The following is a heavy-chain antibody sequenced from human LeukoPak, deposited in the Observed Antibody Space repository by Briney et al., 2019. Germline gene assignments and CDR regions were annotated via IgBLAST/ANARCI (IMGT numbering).Heavy chain of an antibody. J-gene: IGHJ4*02. CDR2: ISYDGSNK. CDR1: GFTFSSYA. D-gene: IGHD6-19*01. CDR3: AKSIAVAGTRGYFDY. V-gene: IGHV3-30-3*02. Sequence: SGRSLRLSCAASGFTFSSYAMHWVRQAPGKGLEWVAVISYDGSNKYYADSVKGRFTISRDNSKNTLYLQMNSLRAEDTAVYYCAKSIAVAGTRGYFDYWGQGTLVTVSS.